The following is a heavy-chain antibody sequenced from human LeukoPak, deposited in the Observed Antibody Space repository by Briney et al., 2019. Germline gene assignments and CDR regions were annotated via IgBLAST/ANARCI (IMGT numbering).Heavy chain of an antibody. V-gene: IGHV1-18*04. D-gene: IGHD1-26*01. CDR3: ARDAVHGSNVYIWFDL. CDR1: GYTFTGYY. J-gene: IGHJ5*02. Sequence: ASVKVSCKASGYTFTGYYMHWVRQAPGQGLEWMGWISAYNGNTNYAQKFQGRVTMTTDTSTSTAYMEVRSLRSDDTAVYYCARDAVHGSNVYIWFDLWGQGTLVTVSS. CDR2: ISAYNGNT.